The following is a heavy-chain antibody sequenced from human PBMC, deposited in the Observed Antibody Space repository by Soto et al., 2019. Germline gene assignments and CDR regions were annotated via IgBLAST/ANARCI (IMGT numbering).Heavy chain of an antibody. Sequence: GGSLRLSCAASGFTFSDYYMSWIRQAPGKGLEWVSYISSSSSTIYYADSVKGRFTISRDNAKNSLYLQMNSLRAEDTAVYYCARVLGRGFFGDRDYYMDVWGKGTTVTVSS. D-gene: IGHD3-10*01. CDR2: ISSSSSTI. V-gene: IGHV3-11*01. CDR1: GFTFSDYY. J-gene: IGHJ6*03. CDR3: ARVLGRGFFGDRDYYMDV.